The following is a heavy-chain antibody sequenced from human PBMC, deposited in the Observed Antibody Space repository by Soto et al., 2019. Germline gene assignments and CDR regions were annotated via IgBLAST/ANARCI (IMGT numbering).Heavy chain of an antibody. CDR2: IYYSGST. CDR3: ARDRATSLGYYYYGMDV. Sequence: QVQLQESGPGLVKPSQTLSLTCTVSGGSISSGGYYWSWIRQHPGKGLEWIGYIYYSGSTYYNPSLKSRVTISVDTSKNQFSLKLSSVTAADTAVYYCARDRATSLGYYYYGMDVWGQGTTVTVSS. D-gene: IGHD2-2*01. V-gene: IGHV4-31*03. CDR1: GGSISSGGYY. J-gene: IGHJ6*02.